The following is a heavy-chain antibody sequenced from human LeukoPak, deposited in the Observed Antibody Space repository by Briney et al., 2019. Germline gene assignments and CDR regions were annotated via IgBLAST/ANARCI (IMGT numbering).Heavy chain of an antibody. CDR2: IYYSGST. Sequence: SETLSLTCTVSGGSISSYYWSWIRQPPGKGLEWIGYIYYSGSTNYNPSLKSRVTISVDTSKNQFSLKLSSVTAADTAVYYCARVQVGALDYWGQGTLVTVSS. CDR3: ARVQVGALDY. CDR1: GGSISSYY. J-gene: IGHJ4*02. D-gene: IGHD1-26*01. V-gene: IGHV4-59*01.